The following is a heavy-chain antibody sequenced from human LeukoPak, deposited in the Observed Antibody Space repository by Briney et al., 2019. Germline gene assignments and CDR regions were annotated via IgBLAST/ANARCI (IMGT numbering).Heavy chain of an antibody. V-gene: IGHV3-30*02. CDR2: IRYDGSNK. CDR3: AKDRSGYPYYYYYMDV. J-gene: IGHJ6*03. CDR1: GFTFSDYY. Sequence: GGSLRLSCAASGFTFSDYYMSWIRQAPGKGLEWVAFIRYDGSNKYYADSVKGRFTISRDNSKNTLYLQMNSLRAEDTAVYYCAKDRSGYPYYYYYMDVWGKGTTVTVSS. D-gene: IGHD5-18*01.